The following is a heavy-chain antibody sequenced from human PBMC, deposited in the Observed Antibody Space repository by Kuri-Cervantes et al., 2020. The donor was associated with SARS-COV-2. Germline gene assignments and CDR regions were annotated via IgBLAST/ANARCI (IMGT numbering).Heavy chain of an antibody. Sequence: GGSLRLSCAVSGVTFSSYGMHWVRQAPGKGLEWVAVISYDGSNKYYAASVKGRFTISRDKSKNTLYLQMSSLSAEDTAVYYCARDFDDLYYYYYMDVWGKGTMVTVSS. CDR1: GVTFSSYG. D-gene: IGHD3-3*01. V-gene: IGHV3-30*03. CDR2: ISYDGSNK. J-gene: IGHJ6*03. CDR3: ARDFDDLYYYYYMDV.